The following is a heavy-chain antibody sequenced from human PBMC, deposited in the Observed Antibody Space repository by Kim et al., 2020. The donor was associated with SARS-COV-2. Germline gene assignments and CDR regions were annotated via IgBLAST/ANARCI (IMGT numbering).Heavy chain of an antibody. CDR1: GGSVSSGSYY. CDR3: ARDVLSVYPTEVVPAAIFGGYGMDV. Sequence: SETLSLTCTVSGGSVSSGSYYWSWIRQPPGKGLEWIGYIYYSGSTNYNPSLKSRVTISVDTSKNQFSLKLSSVTAADTAVYYCARDVLSVYPTEVVPAAIFGGYGMDVWGQGTTVTVSS. J-gene: IGHJ6*02. V-gene: IGHV4-61*01. CDR2: IYYSGST. D-gene: IGHD2-2*02.